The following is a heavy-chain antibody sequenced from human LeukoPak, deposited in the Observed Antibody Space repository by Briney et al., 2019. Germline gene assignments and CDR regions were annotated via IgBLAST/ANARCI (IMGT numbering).Heavy chain of an antibody. J-gene: IGHJ3*02. Sequence: SETLSHTCTVYGGSFSGYYWSWIRQPPGKGLEWIGEINHSGSTNYNPSLKSRVTISVDTSKNQFSLKLSSVTAADTAVYYCARKTWIQLWLGPDAFDIWGQGTMVTVSS. CDR3: ARKTWIQLWLGPDAFDI. V-gene: IGHV4-34*01. CDR2: INHSGST. D-gene: IGHD5-18*01. CDR1: GGSFSGYY.